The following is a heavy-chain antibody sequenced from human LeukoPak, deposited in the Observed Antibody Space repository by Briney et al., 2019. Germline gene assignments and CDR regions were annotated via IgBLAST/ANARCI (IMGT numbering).Heavy chain of an antibody. D-gene: IGHD3-9*01. CDR2: IYYSGST. V-gene: IGHV4-59*11. Sequence: SETLSLTCTVSGGSISSHYWSWIRQPPGKGLEWIGYIYYSGSTNYNPSLKSRVTISVETSKNQFSLKLSSVTAADTTVYYCARDRGDILTGYYTIDYWGQGTLVTVSS. CDR3: ARDRGDILTGYYTIDY. J-gene: IGHJ4*02. CDR1: GGSISSHY.